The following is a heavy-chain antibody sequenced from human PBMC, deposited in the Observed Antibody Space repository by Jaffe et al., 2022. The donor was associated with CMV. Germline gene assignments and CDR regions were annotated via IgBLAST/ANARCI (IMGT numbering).Heavy chain of an antibody. V-gene: IGHV4-39*01. CDR1: GGSISSSSYY. D-gene: IGHD2-15*01. CDR2: IYYSGST. J-gene: IGHJ4*02. Sequence: QLQLQESGPGLVKPSETLSLTCTVSGGSISSSSYYWGWIRQPPGKGLEWIGSIYYSGSTYYNPSLKSRVTISVDTSKNQFSLKLSSVTAADTAVYYCARGYCSGGSCYSDQLRYDYWGQGTLVTVSS. CDR3: ARGYCSGGSCYSDQLRYDY.